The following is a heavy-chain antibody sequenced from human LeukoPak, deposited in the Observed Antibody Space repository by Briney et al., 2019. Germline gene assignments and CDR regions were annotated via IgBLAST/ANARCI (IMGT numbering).Heavy chain of an antibody. CDR2: MNPNSGNT. V-gene: IGHV1-8*01. J-gene: IGHJ6*03. CDR3: ARGHESYSSSWWGGWYYMDV. Sequence: ASVKVPCKASGYTFTSYDINWVRQATGQGLEWMGWMNPNSGNTGYAQKFQGRVTMTRNTSISTAYMELSSLRSEDTAVYYCARGHESYSSSWWGGWYYMDVWGKGTTVTVSS. CDR1: GYTFTSYD. D-gene: IGHD6-13*01.